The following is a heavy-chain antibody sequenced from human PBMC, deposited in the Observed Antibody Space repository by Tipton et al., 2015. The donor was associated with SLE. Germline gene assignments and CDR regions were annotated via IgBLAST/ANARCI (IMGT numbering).Heavy chain of an antibody. V-gene: IGHV4-39*07. CDR1: GGSISSSSYY. CDR3: ARGCSSSTCEPFYFFGMDV. CDR2: VFRGGST. J-gene: IGHJ6*02. D-gene: IGHD2-2*01. Sequence: TLSLTCTVSGGSISSSSYYWGWIRQPPGKGLEWIGEVFRGGSTNYSPSLESRVTITVDMSKNQFSLRLISVTAADTAVYYCARGCSSSTCEPFYFFGMDVWGQGTTATVSS.